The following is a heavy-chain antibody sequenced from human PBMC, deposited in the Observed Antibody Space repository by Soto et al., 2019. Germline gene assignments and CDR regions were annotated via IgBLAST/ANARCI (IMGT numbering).Heavy chain of an antibody. CDR3: ARYHSSGYYSSFEY. D-gene: IGHD3-22*01. Sequence: SSETLSLTCTVSGGSVSSGDYYWSWIRQPPGKGLEWIGYIYYSGSTYYNPSLKSRVTMSVDTSKNQFPLKLSSVTAADTAVYYCARYHSSGYYSSFEYWGQGSLVT. V-gene: IGHV4-30-4*02. CDR2: IYYSGST. CDR1: GGSVSSGDYY. J-gene: IGHJ4*02.